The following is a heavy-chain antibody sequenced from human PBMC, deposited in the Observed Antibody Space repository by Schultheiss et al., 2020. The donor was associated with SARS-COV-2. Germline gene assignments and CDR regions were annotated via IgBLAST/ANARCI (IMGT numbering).Heavy chain of an antibody. D-gene: IGHD1-26*01. CDR1: GYTFTGYY. Sequence: ASVKVSCKASGYTFTGYYMHWVRQAPGQGLEWMGRINPNSGNTGYAQKFQGRVTMTRNTSISTAYMELSSLRSEDTAVYYCARSLRPLVGATIGNYYYYGMDVWGQGTTVTVSS. V-gene: IGHV1-8*02. CDR2: INPNSGNT. J-gene: IGHJ6*02. CDR3: ARSLRPLVGATIGNYYYYGMDV.